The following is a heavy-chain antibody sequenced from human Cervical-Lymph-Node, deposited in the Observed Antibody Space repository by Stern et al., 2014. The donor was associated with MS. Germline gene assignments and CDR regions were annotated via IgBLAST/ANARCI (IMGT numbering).Heavy chain of an antibody. CDR3: ARESGGITIFGVVIIGGMDV. CDR1: GFTFSSYS. D-gene: IGHD3-3*01. J-gene: IGHJ6*02. V-gene: IGHV3-48*02. Sequence: EMQLVESGGGLVQPGGSLRLSCAASGFTFSSYSMNWVRQAPGKGLEWVSYISSSSSTIYYADSVKGRFTISRDNAKNSLYLQMNSLRDEDTAVYYCARESGGITIFGVVIIGGMDVWGQGTTVTVSS. CDR2: ISSSSSTI.